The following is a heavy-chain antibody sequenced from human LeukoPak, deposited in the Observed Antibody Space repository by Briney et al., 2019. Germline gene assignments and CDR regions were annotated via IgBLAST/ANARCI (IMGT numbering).Heavy chain of an antibody. Sequence: ASVKVSCEASGDTFTSYTMHWGRDGPGQRHEWMGGINAGNGDTKYSQTFQGRVTITRDTSASTAYMELSSLRSEDTAVYYCARDHQAPNIITIFGVAPGYFDYWGQGTLVTVSS. J-gene: IGHJ4*02. CDR3: ARDHQAPNIITIFGVAPGYFDY. D-gene: IGHD3-3*01. V-gene: IGHV1-3*01. CDR2: INAGNGDT. CDR1: GDTFTSYT.